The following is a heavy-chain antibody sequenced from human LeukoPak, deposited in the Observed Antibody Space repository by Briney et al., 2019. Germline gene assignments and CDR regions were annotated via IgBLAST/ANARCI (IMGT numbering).Heavy chain of an antibody. CDR2: IYYSGTT. J-gene: IGHJ4*02. D-gene: IGHD3/OR15-3a*01. V-gene: IGHV4-39*01. CDR3: ARLRFDFWTGYTHPYFDY. CDR1: GGSISSSSYS. Sequence: KSSETLSLTCTVSGGSISSSSYSWGWSRQPPGKGLEWIGSIYYSGTTYYNPSLKSRVTISVDTSKIQFSLKLSSVAATDTAVYFCARLRFDFWTGYTHPYFDYWGQGTLVTVSS.